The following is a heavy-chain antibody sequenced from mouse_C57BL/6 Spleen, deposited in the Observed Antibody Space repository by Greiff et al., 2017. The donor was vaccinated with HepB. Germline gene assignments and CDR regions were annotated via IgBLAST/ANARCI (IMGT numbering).Heavy chain of an antibody. CDR1: GFPITSGYY. V-gene: IGHV12-3*01. CDR2: ITHSGET. J-gene: IGHJ3*01. Sequence: QVQLQESGPGLVKPSQSLFLTCSITGFPITSGYYWIWIRQSPGKPLEWMGYITHSGETFYNPSLQSPISITRETSKNQFFLQLNSVTTEDTAMYYCAGDIAGTGWFAYWGQGTLVTVSA. CDR3: AGDIAGTGWFAY. D-gene: IGHD4-1*01.